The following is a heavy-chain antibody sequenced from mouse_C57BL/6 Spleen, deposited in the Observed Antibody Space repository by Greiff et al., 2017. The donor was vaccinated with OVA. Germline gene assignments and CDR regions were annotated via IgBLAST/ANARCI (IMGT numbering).Heavy chain of an antibody. V-gene: IGHV1-64*01. CDR2: IHPNSGST. J-gene: IGHJ2*01. CDR3: ARPDTESTVADY. CDR1: GYTFTSYW. D-gene: IGHD1-1*01. Sequence: QVQLQQPGAELVKPGASVKLSCKASGYTFTSYWMHWVKQRPGQGLEWIGMIHPNSGSTNYNEKFKSKATLTVDKSSSTAYMQLSSLTSEDSAVYYCARPDTESTVADYWGQGTTLTVSS.